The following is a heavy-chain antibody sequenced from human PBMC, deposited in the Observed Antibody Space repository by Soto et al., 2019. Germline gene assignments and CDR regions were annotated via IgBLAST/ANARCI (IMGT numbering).Heavy chain of an antibody. CDR3: AKVVGGVMITFGGVIVMNYYFDY. D-gene: IGHD3-16*02. CDR1: GFTFSSYA. CDR2: ISGSGGST. V-gene: IGHV3-23*01. Sequence: GGSLRLSCAASGFTFSSYAMSWVRQAPGKGLEWVSAISGSGGSTYYADSVKGRFTISRDNSKNTLYLQMNGLRAEETAVYYCAKVVGGVMITFGGVIVMNYYFDYWGQGTLVTVSS. J-gene: IGHJ4*02.